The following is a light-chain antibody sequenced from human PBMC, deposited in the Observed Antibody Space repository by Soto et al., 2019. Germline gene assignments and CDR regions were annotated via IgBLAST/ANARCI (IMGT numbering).Light chain of an antibody. Sequence: DTVLTQSPGTLSLSPEERATLSCRASQSVGTYLAWYQQKPGQAPRLLIYDASNSATGIAPRFRGSGSETDFTLTISSLEPEDFAVYYCQHRMNWTLTFGQGTRWRL. V-gene: IGKV3-11*01. CDR2: DAS. J-gene: IGKJ5*01. CDR3: QHRMNWTLT. CDR1: QSVGTY.